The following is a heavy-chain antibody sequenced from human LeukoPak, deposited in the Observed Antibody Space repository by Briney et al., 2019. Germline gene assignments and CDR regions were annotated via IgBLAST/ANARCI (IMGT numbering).Heavy chain of an antibody. V-gene: IGHV4-34*01. J-gene: IGHJ5*02. CDR1: GGSFSGYY. CDR3: ARGEDSSSSLWFDP. D-gene: IGHD6-6*01. CDR2: INHSGST. Sequence: SETLSLTCAVYGGSFSGYYWSWIRQPPGKGLEWIGEINHSGSTNYNPSLKSRVTISVDTSKSQFSLKLSSVTAADTAVYYCARGEDSSSSLWFDPWGQGTLVTVSS.